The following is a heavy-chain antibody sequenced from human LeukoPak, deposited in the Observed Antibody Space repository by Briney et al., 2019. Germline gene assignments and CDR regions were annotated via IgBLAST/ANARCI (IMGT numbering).Heavy chain of an antibody. V-gene: IGHV1-69*13. D-gene: IGHD1-1*01. Sequence: ASVKVSCKASGGTFSSYAISWVRQAPGQGLEWMGGIIPIFGTANYAQKFQGRVTITADESTSTAYMELSSLRSEDTAVYYCARGGNWSDGPPGAYNPYYYYGMDVWGQGTTVTVSS. J-gene: IGHJ6*02. CDR1: GGTFSSYA. CDR3: ARGGNWSDGPPGAYNPYYYYGMDV. CDR2: IIPIFGTA.